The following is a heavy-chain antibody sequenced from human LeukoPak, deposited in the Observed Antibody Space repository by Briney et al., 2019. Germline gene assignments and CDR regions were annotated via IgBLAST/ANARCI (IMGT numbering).Heavy chain of an antibody. V-gene: IGHV3-23*01. D-gene: IGHD6-13*01. CDR2: ISGSGGST. Sequence: PSGGSLRLSCAASGFTFSSYAMSWVRQAPGKGLEWVSAISGSGGSTYYADSVKGRFTISRDNSKNTLYLQMNSLRAEDTAVYYCAKEGVIAAAGTYPVIHDAFDIWGQGTMVTVSS. CDR1: GFTFSSYA. J-gene: IGHJ3*02. CDR3: AKEGVIAAAGTYPVIHDAFDI.